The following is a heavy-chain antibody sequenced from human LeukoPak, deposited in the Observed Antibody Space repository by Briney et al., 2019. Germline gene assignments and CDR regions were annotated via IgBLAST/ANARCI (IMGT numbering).Heavy chain of an antibody. CDR1: GFTFSSYG. Sequence: PGGSLRLSCAASGFTFSSYGMSWVRQAPGKGLEWVSAISGSGGSTYYADSVKGRFTISRDNSKNTLYLQMNSLRAEDTAVYYCAKDYRAYSSGWYFEGDYWGQGTLVTVSS. CDR2: ISGSGGST. D-gene: IGHD6-19*01. V-gene: IGHV3-23*01. J-gene: IGHJ4*02. CDR3: AKDYRAYSSGWYFEGDY.